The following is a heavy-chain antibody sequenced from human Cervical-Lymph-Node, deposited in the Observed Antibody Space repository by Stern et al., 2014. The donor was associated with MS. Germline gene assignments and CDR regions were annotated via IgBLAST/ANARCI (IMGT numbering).Heavy chain of an antibody. Sequence: VQLVESGGGLVQPGGSLRLSCAASAFTLSSYWMHWVRQTPGKGLVWVARIDIDGSSIRYADSVKGRFTISRDNAKNTLYLQMNSLRAEDTAVYYCARDDGDYGDNYYGMDVWGQGTTVTVSS. D-gene: IGHD4-17*01. V-gene: IGHV3-74*02. CDR3: ARDDGDYGDNYYGMDV. CDR2: IDIDGSSI. CDR1: AFTLSSYW. J-gene: IGHJ6*02.